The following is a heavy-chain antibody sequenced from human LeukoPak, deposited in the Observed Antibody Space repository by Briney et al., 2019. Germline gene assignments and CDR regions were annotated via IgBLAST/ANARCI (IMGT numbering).Heavy chain of an antibody. J-gene: IGHJ4*02. V-gene: IGHV1-18*01. D-gene: IGHD1-26*01. Sequence: ASVKVSCKASGYTFTSYGISWVRQAPGQGLEWMGWISAYNGNTNYAQKLQGRVTMTTDTSTSTAYMELRSLRSDDTAVYYCARDGAGIGGATKGGADYLGQGTLVTVSS. CDR3: ARDGAGIGGATKGGADY. CDR1: GYTFTSYG. CDR2: ISAYNGNT.